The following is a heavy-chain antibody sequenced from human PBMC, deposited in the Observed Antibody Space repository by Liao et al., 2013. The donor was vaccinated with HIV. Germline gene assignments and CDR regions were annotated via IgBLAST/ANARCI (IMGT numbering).Heavy chain of an antibody. Sequence: QVQLQESGPGLVKPSETLSLTCTVSGGSISSYYWSWIRQPAGKGLEWLGRIYTSGSTNYNPSLKSRVTMSVDTSRNQVFLKLSSVTAADTAVYYCARGRTVATTPLAYWGQGTLVTVSS. CDR1: GGSISSYY. V-gene: IGHV4-4*07. CDR3: ARGRTVATTPLAY. J-gene: IGHJ4*02. CDR2: IYTSGST. D-gene: IGHD5-12*01.